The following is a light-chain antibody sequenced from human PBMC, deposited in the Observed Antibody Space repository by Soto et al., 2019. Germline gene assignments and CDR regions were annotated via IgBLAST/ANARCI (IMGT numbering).Light chain of an antibody. V-gene: IGKV1-39*01. Sequence: DIQMTQSPSSLSASVGDRVTITCRASQSISSHLNWYQQKPGKAPKFLIYAASSLQSGVPSRFSGSVSGTYFTLTITSLQPEDFATYYCQQSYSRPYTFGQGTKLEIK. CDR3: QQSYSRPYT. CDR2: AAS. J-gene: IGKJ2*01. CDR1: QSISSH.